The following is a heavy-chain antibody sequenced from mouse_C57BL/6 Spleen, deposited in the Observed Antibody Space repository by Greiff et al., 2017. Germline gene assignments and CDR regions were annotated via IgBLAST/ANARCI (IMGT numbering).Heavy chain of an antibody. CDR3: AREYDYDDYFDY. J-gene: IGHJ2*01. CDR2: ISSGSSTI. D-gene: IGHD2-4*01. CDR1: GFTFSDYG. Sequence: EVKLVESGGGLVKPGGSLKLSCAASGFTFSDYGMHWVRQAPEKGLEWVAYISSGSSTIYYADTGKGRFTISRDNAKNTLFLQMTSLRSEDTAMYYCAREYDYDDYFDYWGQGTTLTVSS. V-gene: IGHV5-17*01.